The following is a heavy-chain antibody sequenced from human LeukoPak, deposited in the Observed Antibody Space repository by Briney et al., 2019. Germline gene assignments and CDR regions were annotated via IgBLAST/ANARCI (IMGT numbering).Heavy chain of an antibody. D-gene: IGHD3-22*01. CDR3: ARQDSSGYQYYFDY. V-gene: IGHV5-51*01. Sequence: GGPLKSPVKGLGYSFTTYWFAWGRQIPGKGLGWLGIIYPGDSDTRYSPSFQGQVTISADKSISTAYLQWSSLKASDTAMYYCARQDSSGYQYYFDYWGQGTLVTVSS. CDR2: IYPGDSDT. CDR1: GYSFTTYW. J-gene: IGHJ4*02.